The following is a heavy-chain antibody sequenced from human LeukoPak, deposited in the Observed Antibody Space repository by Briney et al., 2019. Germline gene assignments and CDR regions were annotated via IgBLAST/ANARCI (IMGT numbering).Heavy chain of an antibody. D-gene: IGHD3-3*02. CDR2: ISNDGNNK. CDR1: GVTFSTYY. J-gene: IGHJ4*02. Sequence: GGCLRLSCTASGVTFSTYYMYWVRQPPGKGLECEAAISNDGNNKYCAGSVRGRFTDTRDNSKNTLYLQMDSLRAEDTAVYYCTRNHNGLAYWGQGTLVTVSA. V-gene: IGHV3-30*03. CDR3: TRNHNGLAY.